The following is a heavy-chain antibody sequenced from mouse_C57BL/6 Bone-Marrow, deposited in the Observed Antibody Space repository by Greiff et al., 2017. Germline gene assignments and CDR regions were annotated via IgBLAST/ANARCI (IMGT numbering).Heavy chain of an antibody. V-gene: IGHV1-81*01. J-gene: IGHJ3*01. CDR3: ARWDYEGAY. CDR1: GYTFTSYG. Sequence: QVQLQQSGAELARPGASVKLSCKASGYTFTSYGISWVKQRTGQGLEWIGEIYPRNGNTYYNEKFKGKATLTADKSSSTAYMELHRLASEDSAVYYCARWDYEGAYWGQGTLVTVSA. D-gene: IGHD2-4*01. CDR2: IYPRNGNT.